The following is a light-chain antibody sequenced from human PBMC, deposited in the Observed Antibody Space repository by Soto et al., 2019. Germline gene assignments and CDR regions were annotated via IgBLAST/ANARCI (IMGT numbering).Light chain of an antibody. CDR3: QQDDNPKLTVT. J-gene: IGKJ4*01. CDR2: DPS. CDR1: QDISNY. Sequence: DIQMTQSPSSLSASVGDRVTITCQASQDISNYLNWYQQKPGKAPKLLIYDPSNLETGVPSRFSGSGSGTDFTFTISSLQPEDIATYYCQQDDNPKLTVTFVGGTKVEIK. V-gene: IGKV1-33*01.